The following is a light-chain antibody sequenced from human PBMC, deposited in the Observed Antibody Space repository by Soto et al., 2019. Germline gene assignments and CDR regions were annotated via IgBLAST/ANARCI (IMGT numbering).Light chain of an antibody. J-gene: IGKJ5*01. V-gene: IGKV2-30*02. CDR2: KVS. CDR1: QSLLHSDGIXY. Sequence: DVVMTQSPLSLPVTLGQTASISYRSNQSLLHSDGIXYFSWFQQRXGRSPXRLIYKVSNRPSAVPARFSGSGSGTDFALKISRVEAEDVGVYYCMQGTHWPITFGQGTDWRL. CDR3: MQGTHWPIT.